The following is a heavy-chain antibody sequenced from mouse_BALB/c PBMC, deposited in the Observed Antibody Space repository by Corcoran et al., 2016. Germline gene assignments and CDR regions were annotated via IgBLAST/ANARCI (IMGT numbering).Heavy chain of an antibody. J-gene: IGHJ3*01. D-gene: IGHD2-3*01. V-gene: IGHV14-3*02. CDR3: ARPIIDDGYSSWFAY. CDR1: GFNIKDTY. Sequence: EVQLQQSGAELVKPGASVKLSCTASGFNIKDTYMHWVKQKPEQGLEWIGRIDPANGNTKYDPKFQGKATITADTSSNTAYLQLSSLTSEDTAVYYCARPIIDDGYSSWFAYWGQGTLVTVSA. CDR2: IDPANGNT.